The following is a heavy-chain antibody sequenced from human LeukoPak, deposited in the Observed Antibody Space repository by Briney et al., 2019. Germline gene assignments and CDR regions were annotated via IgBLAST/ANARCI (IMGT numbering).Heavy chain of an antibody. V-gene: IGHV4-39*07. D-gene: IGHD1-26*01. CDR2: VYHVGTT. CDR1: GGSISSSSYY. Sequence: PSETLSLTCTVSGGSISSSSYYWGWIRQPPGKGLEWIGVYHVGTTYHNPSLKSRVTMSVDTSRNQFSLRLSSVTAADTAMYYCAREDSGISDDAFDIWGQGTMVTISS. CDR3: AREDSGISDDAFDI. J-gene: IGHJ3*02.